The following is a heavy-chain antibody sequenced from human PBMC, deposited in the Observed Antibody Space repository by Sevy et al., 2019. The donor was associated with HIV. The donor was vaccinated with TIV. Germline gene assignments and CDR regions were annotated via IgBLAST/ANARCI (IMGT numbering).Heavy chain of an antibody. CDR1: GFTFSSYA. V-gene: IGHV3-30-3*01. Sequence: GGSLRLSCAASGFTFSSYAMHWVRQAPGKGLEWVAVISYDGSNKYYADSVKGRFTISRDNSKNTLYLQMNSLRAEDTAVYYCARDGVYGSYLHALVDYWGQGTLVTVPS. CDR2: ISYDGSNK. J-gene: IGHJ4*02. D-gene: IGHD1-26*01. CDR3: ARDGVYGSYLHALVDY.